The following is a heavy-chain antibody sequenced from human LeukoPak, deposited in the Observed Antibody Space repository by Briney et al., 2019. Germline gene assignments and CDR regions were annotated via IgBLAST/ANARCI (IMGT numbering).Heavy chain of an antibody. V-gene: IGHV1-46*01. J-gene: IGHJ4*02. Sequence: ASVKVSCKASGYTFTTYYIHWVRQAPGQGLAWMGIINPDGGSTSYAEEFQDRVTLTRDTSTSTVYMELSSLTSEDTAVYYCARGSSVGTTTSFWYEYWGQGTLVTVSS. CDR2: INPDGGST. CDR1: GYTFTTYY. D-gene: IGHD1-26*01. CDR3: ARGSSVGTTTSFWYEY.